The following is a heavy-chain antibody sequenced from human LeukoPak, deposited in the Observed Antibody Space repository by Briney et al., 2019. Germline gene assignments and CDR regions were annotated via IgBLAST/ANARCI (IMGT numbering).Heavy chain of an antibody. D-gene: IGHD5-12*01. V-gene: IGHV1-69*06. CDR2: IIPIFGTA. Sequence: SVKVSCKASGGTFSSYAISWVRQAPGQGLEWMGGIIPIFGTANYAQKFQGRVTITADKSTSTAYMELSSLTSEDTAVYYCATHSPEWRYSGYYNYYYIDVWGKGTTVIVSS. CDR1: GGTFSSYA. J-gene: IGHJ6*03. CDR3: ATHSPEWRYSGYYNYYYIDV.